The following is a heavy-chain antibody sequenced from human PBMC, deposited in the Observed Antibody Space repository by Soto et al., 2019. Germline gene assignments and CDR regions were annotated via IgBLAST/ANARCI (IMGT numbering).Heavy chain of an antibody. CDR1: GGTFSSYT. D-gene: IGHD2-2*01. Sequence: QVQLVQSGAEVKKPGSSVKVSCKASGGTFSSYTISWVRQAPGQGLEWMGRIIPILGIANYAQKFQGRVTITADKSTSXAXSSRSSLRSEDTAVHYCASPRVVTADMVYYDYGMDVWGQRTTVNVSS. V-gene: IGHV1-69*02. CDR2: IIPILGIA. CDR3: ASPRVVTADMVYYDYGMDV. J-gene: IGHJ6*02.